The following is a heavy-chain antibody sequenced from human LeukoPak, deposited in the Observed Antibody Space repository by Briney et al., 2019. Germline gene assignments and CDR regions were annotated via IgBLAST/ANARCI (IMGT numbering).Heavy chain of an antibody. CDR3: ARLANSGSGWYKDY. V-gene: IGHV4-39*01. CDR1: GGSISSSSYY. Sequence: SETLSLTCTVSGGSISSSSYYWGWIRQPPGKGLEWIGSIYYSGSTYYNPSLKSRVTISVDTSKNQFSLKLSSVTAADTAVYYCARLANSGSGWYKDYWGQGTLVTDSS. D-gene: IGHD6-19*01. J-gene: IGHJ4*02. CDR2: IYYSGST.